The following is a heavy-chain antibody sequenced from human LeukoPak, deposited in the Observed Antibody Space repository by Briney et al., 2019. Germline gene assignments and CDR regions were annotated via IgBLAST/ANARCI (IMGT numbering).Heavy chain of an antibody. V-gene: IGHV4-59*12. CDR1: GAFISGYH. CDR3: ARERYYYDSSGYGENAFDI. Sequence: SEALSLTCTVSGAFISGYHWSWIRQPPGKGLEWIGYIYYSGSTTYNPSLKSRLAMSLDTSKNQFSLKLDSVTAADTAVYYCARERYYYDSSGYGENAFDIWGQGTMVTVSS. CDR2: IYYSGST. J-gene: IGHJ3*02. D-gene: IGHD3-22*01.